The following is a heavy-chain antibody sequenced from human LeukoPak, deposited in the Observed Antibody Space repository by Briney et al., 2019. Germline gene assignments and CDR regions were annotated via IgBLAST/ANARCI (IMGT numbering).Heavy chain of an antibody. Sequence: PSETLSLTCTVSGGSISSTGYSWGWIRQPPGKGLEWIGSVYYSGSTNYNPSLKSRVTISVDTSKNQFSLKLSSVTAADTAVYYCARESPYCTNGVCYYMDVWGKGTTVTVSS. CDR1: GGSISSTGYS. J-gene: IGHJ6*03. D-gene: IGHD2-8*01. CDR3: ARESPYCTNGVCYYMDV. V-gene: IGHV4-39*07. CDR2: VYYSGST.